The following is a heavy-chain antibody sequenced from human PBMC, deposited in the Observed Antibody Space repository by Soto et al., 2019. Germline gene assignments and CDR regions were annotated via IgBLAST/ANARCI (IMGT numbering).Heavy chain of an antibody. V-gene: IGHV4-31*03. CDR3: ARDWGSSGWPN. CDR1: GHSLSSGGYY. J-gene: IGHJ4*02. CDR2: IYFTGST. D-gene: IGHD6-19*01. Sequence: KPSETLSLTCTVSGHSLSSGGYYWSWIRQLPGKGLEWVGYIYFTGSTLYNPSLKSRLAMSLDTSKNQFSLKLDSVTAADTAIYYCARDWGSSGWPNWGQGTLVTVSS.